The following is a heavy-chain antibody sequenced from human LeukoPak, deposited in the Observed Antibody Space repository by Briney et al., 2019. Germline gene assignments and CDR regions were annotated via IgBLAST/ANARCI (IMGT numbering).Heavy chain of an antibody. CDR1: GYTLTELS. Sequence: ASVKVSCKVSGYTLTELSMHWVRQAPGKGLEWMGGFDPEDGETIYAQKFQGRVTMTEDTSTDTAYMELSSLRSEDTAVYYCATSAFWTGDYYYGMDVWGQGTTVTVSS. V-gene: IGHV1-24*01. D-gene: IGHD3/OR15-3a*01. CDR2: FDPEDGET. J-gene: IGHJ6*02. CDR3: ATSAFWTGDYYYGMDV.